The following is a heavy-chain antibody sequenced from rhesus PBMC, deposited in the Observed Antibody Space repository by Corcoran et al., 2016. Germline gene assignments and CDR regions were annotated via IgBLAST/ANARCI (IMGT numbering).Heavy chain of an antibody. V-gene: IGHV4-99*01. CDR3: ARQQWVHFFDY. D-gene: IGHD5-24*01. Sequence: QVQLQESGPGLVKPSETLSLPCAVSGYSISSGYYWGWIRQPPGKGREWIGYIGGSRGSNYYNPSLNSRVTNSKDTSKNQFSLKLSAVTAADTAVYYCARQQWVHFFDYWGQGVLVTVSS. CDR2: IGGSRGSN. CDR1: GYSISSGYY. J-gene: IGHJ4*01.